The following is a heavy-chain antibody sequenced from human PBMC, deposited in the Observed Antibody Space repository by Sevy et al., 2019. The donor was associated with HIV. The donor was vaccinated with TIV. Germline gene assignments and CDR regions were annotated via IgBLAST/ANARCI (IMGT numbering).Heavy chain of an antibody. V-gene: IGHV4-59*08. J-gene: IGHJ4*02. CDR2: IYYNGHI. CDR3: AGENAWGRGYS. Sequence: SETLSLTCTVSGGSITSLYRNWIRQPPGKGLEWIANIYYNGHINYNPSLKSRVTLSLDTSKNQFSLRLSSVTVADTAMYYCAGENAWGRGYSWGQGTLVTVSS. D-gene: IGHD1-26*01. CDR1: GGSITSLY.